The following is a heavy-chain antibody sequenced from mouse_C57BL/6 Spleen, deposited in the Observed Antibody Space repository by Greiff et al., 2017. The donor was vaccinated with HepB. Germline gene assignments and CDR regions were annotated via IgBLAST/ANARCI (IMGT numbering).Heavy chain of an antibody. V-gene: IGHV2-2*01. Sequence: VQLKESGPGLVQPSQSLSITCTVSGFSLTSYGVHWVRQSPGKGLEWLGVIWSGGITDYNAAFISRLSISKDNSKSQVFFKMNSLQADDTAIYYCARNGGDYYGSSFSWFAYWGQGTLVTVSA. D-gene: IGHD1-1*01. CDR1: GFSLTSYG. J-gene: IGHJ3*01. CDR3: ARNGGDYYGSSFSWFAY. CDR2: IWSGGIT.